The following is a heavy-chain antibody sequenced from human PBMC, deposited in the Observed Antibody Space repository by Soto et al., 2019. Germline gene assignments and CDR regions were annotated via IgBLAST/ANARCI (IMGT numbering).Heavy chain of an antibody. CDR1: GGTIINGGYY. V-gene: IGHV4-31*03. CDR3: ARDVTDFWSGHEGMDV. CDR2: IYYSGST. Sequence: SETLSLTCTVSGGTIINGGYYWTWIRQHPGKGLEWIGYIYYSGSTYYNPSLKSRVTISVDTSKNQFSLKLTSVTAADTAVYYCARDVTDFWSGHEGMDVWGQGTTVTVSS. J-gene: IGHJ6*02. D-gene: IGHD3-3*01.